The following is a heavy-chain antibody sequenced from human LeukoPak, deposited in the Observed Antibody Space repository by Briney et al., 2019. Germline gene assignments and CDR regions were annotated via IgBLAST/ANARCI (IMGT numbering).Heavy chain of an antibody. V-gene: IGHV3-30*02. CDR1: EFTFTSYA. Sequence: PGGSLRPSCAASEFTFTSYAMHWARQAPGKGLEWVAFIRYDGTSKYYADSVKGRFTISRDDSENTLYLQMNSLTAEDTAVYYCAKDLGGTFDYWGQGTLVTVSS. CDR2: IRYDGTSK. D-gene: IGHD1-26*01. CDR3: AKDLGGTFDY. J-gene: IGHJ4*02.